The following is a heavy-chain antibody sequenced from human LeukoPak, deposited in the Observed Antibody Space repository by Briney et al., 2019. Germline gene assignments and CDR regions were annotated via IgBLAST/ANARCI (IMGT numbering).Heavy chain of an antibody. CDR3: ARDSVRCGGDCYFPP. V-gene: IGHV3-21*01. D-gene: IGHD2-21*02. Sequence: PGGSLRLSCAASGFTFSSYSMNWVRQAPGKGLEWVSSISSSSSYIYYADSVKGRFTISRDNAKNSLYLQMNSLRAEDTAVYYCARDSVRCGGDCYFPPWGQGTLVTVSS. J-gene: IGHJ4*02. CDR1: GFTFSSYS. CDR2: ISSSSSYI.